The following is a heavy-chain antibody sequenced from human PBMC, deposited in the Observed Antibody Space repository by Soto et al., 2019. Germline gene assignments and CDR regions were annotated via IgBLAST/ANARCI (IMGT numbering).Heavy chain of an antibody. J-gene: IGHJ6*02. CDR2: MNPNSGNT. V-gene: IGHV1-8*01. CDR3: ARVDPQGSDYYYGMDV. Sequence: QVQLVQSGAAVKKPGASVKVSCKASGYTFTSYDINWVRQATGQGLEWMGWMNPNSGNTGYAQKFQGRVTMTRNTSISTAYMELSSLRSEDTAVYYCARVDPQGSDYYYGMDVWGQGTTVTVSS. CDR1: GYTFTSYD.